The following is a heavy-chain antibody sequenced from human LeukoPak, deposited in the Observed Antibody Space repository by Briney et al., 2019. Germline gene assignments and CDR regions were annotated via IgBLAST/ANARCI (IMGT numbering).Heavy chain of an antibody. CDR1: GFTVSSNY. V-gene: IGHV3-53*05. CDR2: IYSGGST. J-gene: IGHJ4*02. CDR3: ARGPIFGVVRYFDY. D-gene: IGHD3-3*01. Sequence: GGSLRLSCAASGFTVSSNYMSWVRQAPGKGLEWVSVIYSGGSTYYADSVKGRFTISRDNSKNTLYLQMNSLRFEDTAVYYCARGPIFGVVRYFDYWGQGTLVTVSS.